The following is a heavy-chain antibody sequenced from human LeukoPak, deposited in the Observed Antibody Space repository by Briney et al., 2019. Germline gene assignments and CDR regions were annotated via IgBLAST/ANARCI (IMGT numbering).Heavy chain of an antibody. D-gene: IGHD1-26*01. CDR1: RYTFTNYD. J-gene: IGHJ4*02. CDR3: ARGQWELIDY. CDR2: MNPNSGNP. V-gene: IGHV1-8*03. Sequence: GSSVNDTCMGCRYTFTNYDINWVGQATGQELEWMGWMNPNSGNPGYAQKFQGRVTTTRNTSISTAYMELSSLRSEDTAVYYCARGQWELIDYWGQGTLVTVSS.